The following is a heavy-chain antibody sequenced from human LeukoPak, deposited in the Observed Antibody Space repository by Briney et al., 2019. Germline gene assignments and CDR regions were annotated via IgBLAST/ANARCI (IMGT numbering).Heavy chain of an antibody. V-gene: IGHV4-38-2*02. D-gene: IGHD3-22*01. Sequence: SETLSLTCTVSGYSISSGYYCGWIRQPPGKGLEWIGSIYHSGSTYYNPSLKSRVTISVDTSKNQFSLKLSSVTAADTAVYYCASYRDYYDSSGLFDYWGQGTLVTVSS. CDR2: IYHSGST. CDR1: GYSISSGYY. CDR3: ASYRDYYDSSGLFDY. J-gene: IGHJ4*02.